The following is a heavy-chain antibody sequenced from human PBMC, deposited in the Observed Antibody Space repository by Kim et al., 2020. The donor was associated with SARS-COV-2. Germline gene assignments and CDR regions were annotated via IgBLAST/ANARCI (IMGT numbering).Heavy chain of an antibody. CDR2: INHSGST. D-gene: IGHD6-13*01. J-gene: IGHJ5*02. CDR3: ARGLIGYSSSWYPFDP. CDR1: GGSFSGYY. V-gene: IGHV4-34*01. Sequence: SETLSLTCAVYGGSFSGYYWSWIRQPPGKGLEWIGEINHSGSTNYNPSLKSRVTISVDTSKNQFSLKLSSVTAADTAVYYCARGLIGYSSSWYPFDPWGQGGLVAVSS.